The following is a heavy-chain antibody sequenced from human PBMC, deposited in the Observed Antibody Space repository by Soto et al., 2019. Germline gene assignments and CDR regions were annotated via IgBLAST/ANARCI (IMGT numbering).Heavy chain of an antibody. V-gene: IGHV3-33*01. Sequence: QVQLVESGGGVVQPGRSLRLSCAASGFTFSSYGMYWVRQAPGKGLEWVAVIWYDGSNKYYADSVKGRFTISRDNSKNTLYLQMNSLRAEDTAVYYCAREYDSSGDIDYWGQGTLVTVSS. D-gene: IGHD3-22*01. CDR1: GFTFSSYG. J-gene: IGHJ4*02. CDR3: AREYDSSGDIDY. CDR2: IWYDGSNK.